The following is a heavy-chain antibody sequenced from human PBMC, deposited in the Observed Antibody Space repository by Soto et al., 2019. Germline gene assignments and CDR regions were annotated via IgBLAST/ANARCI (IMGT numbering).Heavy chain of an antibody. CDR1: GGSISSYY. Sequence: PSETLSLTCTVSGGSISSYYWSWIRQPPGKGLEWIGYIYYSGSTNYNPSLKSRVTISVDTSKNQFSLKLSSVTAADTAVYYCARDYYDSSGYYLYGMDVWGQGTTVTVSS. CDR3: ARDYYDSSGYYLYGMDV. V-gene: IGHV4-59*01. CDR2: IYYSGST. D-gene: IGHD3-22*01. J-gene: IGHJ6*02.